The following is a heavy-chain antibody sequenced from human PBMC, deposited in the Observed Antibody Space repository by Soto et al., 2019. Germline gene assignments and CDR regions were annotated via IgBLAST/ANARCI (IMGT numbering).Heavy chain of an antibody. J-gene: IGHJ5*02. Sequence: PGGSLRLSCAASGFTFSSYGMHWVRQAPGKGLEWVAVISYDGSNKYYADSVKGRFTISRDNSKNTLYLQMNSLRAEDTAVYYCAKELAITMVRPELDPWGQGTLVTAPQ. CDR1: GFTFSSYG. V-gene: IGHV3-30*18. D-gene: IGHD3-10*01. CDR3: AKELAITMVRPELDP. CDR2: ISYDGSNK.